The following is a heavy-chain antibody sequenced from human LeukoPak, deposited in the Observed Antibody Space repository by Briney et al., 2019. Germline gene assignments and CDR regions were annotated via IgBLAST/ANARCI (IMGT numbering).Heavy chain of an antibody. CDR2: IKQDGSEK. CDR3: AMGPQRRYGSGSYKGRQFDY. V-gene: IGHV3-7*01. J-gene: IGHJ4*02. CDR1: GFTFSSYW. D-gene: IGHD3-10*01. Sequence: PGGSLRLSCAASGFTFSSYWMSWVRQAPGKGLEWVANIKQDGSEKYYVDSVKGRFTISRDNAKNSLYLQMNSLRAEDTAVYYCAMGPQRRYGSGSYKGRQFDYWGQGTLVTVSS.